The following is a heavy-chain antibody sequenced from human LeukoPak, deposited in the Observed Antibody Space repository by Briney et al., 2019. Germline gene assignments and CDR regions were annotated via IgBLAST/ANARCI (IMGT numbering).Heavy chain of an antibody. CDR3: ARVRGYDYVWGSYRPNWFDP. V-gene: IGHV1-18*01. CDR1: GYTFTSYG. J-gene: IGHJ5*02. CDR2: ISAYNGNT. Sequence: ASVKVSCKASGYTFTSYGISWVRQAPGQGLEWMGWISAYNGNTNYAQKLQGRVTMTTDTSTSTAYMELRSLRSDDTAVYYCARVRGYDYVWGSYRPNWFDPWGQGTLVTVSS. D-gene: IGHD3-16*02.